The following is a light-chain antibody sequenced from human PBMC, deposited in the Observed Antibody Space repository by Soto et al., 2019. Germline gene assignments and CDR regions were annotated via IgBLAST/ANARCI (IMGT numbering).Light chain of an antibody. J-gene: IGKJ1*01. CDR1: QTINNW. CDR2: HAS. V-gene: IGKV1-5*01. CDR3: QHYNNYPWT. Sequence: DIQMTQSPSTLSASIGDRVTITCRASQTINNWLVWYQQKPGKAPNLLIYHASNLETGVPSRFSGSAFGTEFTLTISSLQPDDFATYYCQHYNNYPWTFGQGTKVEIK.